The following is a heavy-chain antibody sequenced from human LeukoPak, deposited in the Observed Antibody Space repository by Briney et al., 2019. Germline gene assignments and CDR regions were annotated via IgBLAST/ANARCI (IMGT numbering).Heavy chain of an antibody. CDR1: GYTFTSYS. CDR2: ISAYNGNT. Sequence: ASVKVSCKASGYTFTSYSTNWVRQAPGQGLEWMAWISAYNGNTNYAQKFHGRVTLTRDTSTSIAYMELRSLRSDDTAVYFCARGMSGYTEDPFDIWGQGTVVTVSS. D-gene: IGHD2-2*02. V-gene: IGHV1-18*01. CDR3: ARGMSGYTEDPFDI. J-gene: IGHJ3*02.